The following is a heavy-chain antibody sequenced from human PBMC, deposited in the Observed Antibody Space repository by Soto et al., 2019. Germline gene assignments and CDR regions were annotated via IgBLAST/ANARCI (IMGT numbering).Heavy chain of an antibody. V-gene: IGHV3-30-3*01. D-gene: IGHD6-13*01. CDR1: EFTFGRFA. J-gene: IGHJ4*02. Sequence: GGSLRLSCAASEFTFGRFAMHWVRQAPGKGLEWVAVISYDGVTKYYADSVEGRFTISRDNSKNALYLEMNSLRPEDTALYYCARPGLSNSWLEAYFDYWGQGALVTVSS. CDR3: ARPGLSNSWLEAYFDY. CDR2: ISYDGVTK.